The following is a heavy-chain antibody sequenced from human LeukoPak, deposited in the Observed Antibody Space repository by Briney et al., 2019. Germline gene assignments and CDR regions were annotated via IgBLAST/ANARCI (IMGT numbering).Heavy chain of an antibody. CDR3: ARALGLRLGELSPFDY. V-gene: IGHV4-59*01. Sequence: KTSETLSLTCTVSGGSIGSYYWSWIRQPPGKGLEWIGYIYYSGSTNYNPSLKSRVTISVDTSKNQFSLKLSSVTAADTAVYYCARALGLRLGELSPFDYWGQGTLVTVSS. CDR2: IYYSGST. CDR1: GGSIGSYY. D-gene: IGHD3-16*02. J-gene: IGHJ4*02.